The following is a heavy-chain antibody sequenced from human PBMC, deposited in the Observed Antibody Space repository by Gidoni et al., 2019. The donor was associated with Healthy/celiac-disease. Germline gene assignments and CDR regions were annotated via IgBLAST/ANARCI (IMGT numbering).Heavy chain of an antibody. V-gene: IGHV3-21*01. CDR3: ARAPWFGELAGFPIDY. J-gene: IGHJ4*02. D-gene: IGHD3-10*01. Sequence: EVQLVESGGGLVKPGGSLRLSCASSGFTFISHSMNWVRQAPGKGLEWVSSISSSSSYIYYADSVKGRFTISRDNAKNSLYLQMNSLRAEDTAVYYCARAPWFGELAGFPIDYWGQGTLVTVSS. CDR2: ISSSSSYI. CDR1: GFTFISHS.